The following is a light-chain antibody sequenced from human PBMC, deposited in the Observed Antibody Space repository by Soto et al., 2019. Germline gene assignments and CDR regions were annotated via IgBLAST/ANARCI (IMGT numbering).Light chain of an antibody. CDR2: GAS. CDR3: QHYNNWPPWT. Sequence: EIVLTQSPATLSVSPKEGVGLXRRTSQSFSSNLAWYQQKPGQAPRLLIYGASIRATGIPARFSGSGSGTEFTLTISTLQSEDFAIYYCQHYNNWPPWTFGQGTKVDNK. V-gene: IGKV3-15*01. J-gene: IGKJ1*01. CDR1: QSFSSN.